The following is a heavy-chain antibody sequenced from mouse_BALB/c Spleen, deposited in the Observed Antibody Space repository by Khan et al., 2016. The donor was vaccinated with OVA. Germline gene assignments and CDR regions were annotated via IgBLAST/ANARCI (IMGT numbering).Heavy chain of an antibody. CDR1: GFTFSTYG. CDR2: VSTGGSYT. D-gene: IGHD1-1*01. J-gene: IGHJ3*01. V-gene: IGHV5-6*01. CDR3: TRLAYYYDSEGFAY. Sequence: DVHLVESGGDLVKPGGSLKLSCAASGFTFSTYGMSWVRQTPDKRLEWVATVSTGGSYTYYPDSVKGRFTISRDNAKNTLYLQMSGLKSEDTAIFYCTRLAYYYDSEGFAYWGQGTLVTVSA.